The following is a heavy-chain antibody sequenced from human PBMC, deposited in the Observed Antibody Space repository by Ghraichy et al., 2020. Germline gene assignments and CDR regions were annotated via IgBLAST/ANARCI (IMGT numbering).Heavy chain of an antibody. CDR1: GFTFSSYW. V-gene: IGHV3-7*01. CDR3: ARDEGYKGYDFWSGYYSRSPYYFDY. D-gene: IGHD3-3*01. J-gene: IGHJ4*02. CDR2: IKQDGSEK. Sequence: GGSLRLSCAASGFTFSSYWMSWVRQAPGKGLEWVANIKQDGSEKYYVDSVKGRFTISRDNAKNSLYLQMNSLRAEDTAVYYCARDEGYKGYDFWSGYYSRSPYYFDYWGQGTLVTVSS.